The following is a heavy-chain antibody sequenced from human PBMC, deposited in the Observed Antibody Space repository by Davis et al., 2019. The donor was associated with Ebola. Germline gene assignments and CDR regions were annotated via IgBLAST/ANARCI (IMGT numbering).Heavy chain of an antibody. V-gene: IGHV3-7*01. J-gene: IGHJ5*02. Sequence: GESLKISCAASGFTFSSYWMSWVRQAPGKGLEWVANIRQDGSDKYYVDSVKGRFTISRDNAKNSLYLQMNSLRAEDTAVYYCARDRDYYDSSAYHPRGWFDLWGQGTLVTVSS. D-gene: IGHD3-22*01. CDR3: ARDRDYYDSSAYHPRGWFDL. CDR2: IRQDGSDK. CDR1: GFTFSSYW.